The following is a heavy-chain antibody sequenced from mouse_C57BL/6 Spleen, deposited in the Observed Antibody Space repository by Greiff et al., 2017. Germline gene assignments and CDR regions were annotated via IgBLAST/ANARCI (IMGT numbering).Heavy chain of an antibody. J-gene: IGHJ3*01. Sequence: EVHLVESGPGLVKPSQSLSLTCSVTGYSITSGYYWNWIRQFPGNKLEWMGYISYDGSNNYNPSLKNRISITRDTSKNQFFLKLNSGTTEDTATYYCARRGTTGAYWGQGTLVTVSA. CDR1: GYSITSGYY. CDR2: ISYDGSN. CDR3: ARRGTTGAY. D-gene: IGHD1-1*01. V-gene: IGHV3-6*01.